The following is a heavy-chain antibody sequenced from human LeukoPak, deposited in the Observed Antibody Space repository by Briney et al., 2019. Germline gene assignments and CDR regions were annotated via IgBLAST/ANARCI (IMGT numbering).Heavy chain of an antibody. J-gene: IGHJ4*02. CDR1: GFTFSTYD. D-gene: IGHD4-17*01. V-gene: IGHV3-23*01. CDR2: ISARDGST. CDR3: ARAHDYGDSDF. Sequence: PGGSLRLSCAASGFTFSTYDMGWVRQAPGKGLEWVSIISARDGSTDYADSVTGRFTISRDNSKNTLYLQMSSLRAEDTAVYYCARAHDYGDSDFWGQGTLVTVSS.